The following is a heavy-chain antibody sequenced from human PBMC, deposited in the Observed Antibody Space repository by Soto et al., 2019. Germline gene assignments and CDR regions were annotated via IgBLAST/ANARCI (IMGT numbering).Heavy chain of an antibody. CDR2: ISYDGQNR. J-gene: IGHJ4*03. CDR3: AKDNLAAVTAGIVYLMGA. V-gene: IGHV3-30*18. Sequence: QGQLVESGGGVVQPGTSLRLSCGASGFAFNGYGMHWVRQAPGKGLEWVAAISYDGQNRYYADSMRGRITISRDNSKNRLVLEMNGLRAEDTGVYYCAKDNLAAVTAGIVYLMGAWARGTPVTVSS. CDR1: GFAFNGYG. D-gene: IGHD2-21*02.